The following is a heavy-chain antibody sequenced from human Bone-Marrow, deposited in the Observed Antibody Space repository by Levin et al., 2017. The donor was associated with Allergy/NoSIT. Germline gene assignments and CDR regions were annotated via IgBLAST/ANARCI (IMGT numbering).Heavy chain of an antibody. D-gene: IGHD2-15*01. CDR1: GFTFSSYA. CDR3: AKDLARVRLLRPPGDYNWFDP. V-gene: IGHV3-23*01. Sequence: GESLKISCAASGFTFSSYAMSWVRQAPGKGLEWVSAISGSGGSTYYADSVKGRFTISRDNSKNTLYLQMNSLRAEDTAVYYCAKDLARVRLLRPPGDYNWFDPWGQGTLVTVSS. J-gene: IGHJ5*02. CDR2: ISGSGGST.